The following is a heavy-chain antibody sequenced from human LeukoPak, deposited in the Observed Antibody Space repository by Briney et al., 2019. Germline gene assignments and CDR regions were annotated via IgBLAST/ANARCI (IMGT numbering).Heavy chain of an antibody. J-gene: IGHJ4*02. CDR2: TDSYGSEI. D-gene: IGHD3-16*01. V-gene: IGHV3-7*03. CDR1: GFTFSYYW. CDR3: VRDDWGPAEG. Sequence: GGSLRLSCTASGFTFSYYWMSWVRQAPGKGLEWVANTDSYGSEIYYVDSVKGRFTIPRDNAKKSIYLEMNNLRVEDTAVYYCVRDDWGPAEGWGLGTLVTVSS.